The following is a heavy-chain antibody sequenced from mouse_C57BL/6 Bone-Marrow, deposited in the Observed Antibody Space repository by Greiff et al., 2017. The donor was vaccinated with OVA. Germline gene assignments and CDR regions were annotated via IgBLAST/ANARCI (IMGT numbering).Heavy chain of an antibody. V-gene: IGHV14-4*01. D-gene: IGHD2-12*01. J-gene: IGHJ2*01. CDR3: TFPYYIYYFGD. CDR2: IDPENGDT. Sequence: VQLQQSGAELVRPGASVKLSCTASGFNIKDDYMHWVKQRPEQGLEWIGRIDPENGDTEYASKFQGKATITADTSSNPAYLQLSSLASEDTSVYYCTFPYYIYYFGDRGQGPTLTFAS. CDR1: GFNIKDDY.